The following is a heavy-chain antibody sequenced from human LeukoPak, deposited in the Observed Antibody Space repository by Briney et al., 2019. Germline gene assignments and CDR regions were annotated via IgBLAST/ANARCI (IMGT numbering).Heavy chain of an antibody. Sequence: GGSLRLSCAASGFTFSSYWMSWVRQAPGKGLEWVANIKQDGSEKYYVESVKGRFTISRDNAKNSLYLQMNSLRAEDTGVYYCAGETYYYDSSGTAADFWGQGALVTVSS. CDR2: IKQDGSEK. D-gene: IGHD3-22*01. J-gene: IGHJ4*02. CDR1: GFTFSSYW. CDR3: AGETYYYDSSGTAADF. V-gene: IGHV3-7*04.